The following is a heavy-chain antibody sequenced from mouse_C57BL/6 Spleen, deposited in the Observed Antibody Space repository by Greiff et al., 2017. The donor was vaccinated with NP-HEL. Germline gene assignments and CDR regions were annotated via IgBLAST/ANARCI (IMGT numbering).Heavy chain of an antibody. Sequence: EVQGVESGGGLVKPGGSLKLSCAASGFTFSSYAMSWVRQTPEKRLEWVATISDGGSYTYYPDNVKGRFTISRDNAKNNLYPQMSHMKSEDTAMYYCANGYGAMDYWGQGTSVTVSS. V-gene: IGHV5-4*01. CDR2: ISDGGSYT. CDR3: ANGYGAMDY. D-gene: IGHD2-2*01. J-gene: IGHJ4*01. CDR1: GFTFSSYA.